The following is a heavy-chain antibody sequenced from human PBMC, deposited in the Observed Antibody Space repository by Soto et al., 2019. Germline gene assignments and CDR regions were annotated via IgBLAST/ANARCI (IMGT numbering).Heavy chain of an antibody. Sequence: QITLRQSGPTRVRPTQPLTLTCNFSGFSLSSSGVGVGWIRQPPGKAPEWLVVIYWDDDKRYSPSLKSRLTIPNDPSKNQVVLTVTNRDPVDTGTYYIAHRALYSGSYWDGGYFDAWGQGTPVTVSP. D-gene: IGHD1-26*01. V-gene: IGHV2-5*02. J-gene: IGHJ4*02. CDR1: GFSLSSSGVG. CDR2: IYWDDDK. CDR3: AHRALYSGSYWDGGYFDA.